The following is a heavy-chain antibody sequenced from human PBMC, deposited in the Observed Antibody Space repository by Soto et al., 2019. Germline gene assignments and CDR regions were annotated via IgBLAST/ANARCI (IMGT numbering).Heavy chain of an antibody. CDR3: ARELYYYDSSGRINWFDP. J-gene: IGHJ5*02. Sequence: LRLSCAASGFTFSSYDMHWVRQATGKGLEWVSAIGTAGDTYYPGSVKGRFTISRENAKNSLYLQMNSLRAEDTAVYYCARELYYYDSSGRINWFDPWGQGTLVTVSS. D-gene: IGHD3-22*01. V-gene: IGHV3-13*01. CDR1: GFTFSSYD. CDR2: IGTAGDT.